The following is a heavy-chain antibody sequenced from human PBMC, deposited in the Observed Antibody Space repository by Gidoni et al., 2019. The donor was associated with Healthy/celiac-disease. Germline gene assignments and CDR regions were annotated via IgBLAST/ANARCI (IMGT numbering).Heavy chain of an antibody. V-gene: IGHV4-39*02. J-gene: IGHJ6*02. D-gene: IGHD2-15*01. CDR3: ARDIVVVVAANPPVTYYYYYGMDV. Sequence: QLQLQESGPGLVTPSATPALTCTVPGGSISSGSYYWGWIRPPPGKGLEWVASIYYMGGTYDNPSVKRRVTISVDTSKNQFSLKLSSVTAADTAVYYCARDIVVVVAANPPVTYYYYYGMDVWGQGTTVTVSS. CDR1: GGSISSGSYY. CDR2: IYYMGGT.